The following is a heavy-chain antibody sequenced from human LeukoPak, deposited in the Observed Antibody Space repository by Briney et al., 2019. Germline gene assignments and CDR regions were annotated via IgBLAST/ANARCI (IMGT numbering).Heavy chain of an antibody. D-gene: IGHD2-2*02. Sequence: PGGSLRLSCAASGFTFDDYGMSWVRQAPGKGLEWVAFIQYDGSYKFYADSVQGRFSISRDNSKNTLFLQMNSLRTEDTSVYYCAKTSDQLLYSKFDFWGQGTLVTVSS. CDR3: AKTSDQLLYSKFDF. J-gene: IGHJ4*02. CDR2: IQYDGSYK. CDR1: GFTFDDYG. V-gene: IGHV3-30*02.